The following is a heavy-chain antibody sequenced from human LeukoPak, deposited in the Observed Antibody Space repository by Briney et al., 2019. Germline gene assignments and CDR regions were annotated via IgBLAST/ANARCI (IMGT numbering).Heavy chain of an antibody. J-gene: IGHJ4*02. Sequence: GGSLRLSCAASGFTFSSYGMHWVRQAPGKGLEWVAFIRYDGSNKYYADSVKGRFTISRDNSKNTLYLQMNSLRAEDTAAYYCARRFGSVTSMHGIDYWGQGTLVTVSS. D-gene: IGHD3-10*01. CDR1: GFTFSSYG. CDR3: ARRFGSVTSMHGIDY. V-gene: IGHV3-30*02. CDR2: IRYDGSNK.